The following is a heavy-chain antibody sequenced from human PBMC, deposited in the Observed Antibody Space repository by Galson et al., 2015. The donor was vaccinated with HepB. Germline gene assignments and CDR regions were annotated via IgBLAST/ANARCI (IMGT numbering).Heavy chain of an antibody. Sequence: SLRLSCAASGFTVSSNYMSWVRQAPGKGLEWVSVIYSGGSTYYADSVKGRFTISRDNSKNTLYLQMNSLRAEDTAVYYCASGCGGDCYQRYYYYYGMDVWGQGTTVTVSS. CDR1: GFTVSSNY. CDR3: ASGCGGDCYQRYYYYYGMDV. D-gene: IGHD2-21*02. V-gene: IGHV3-53*01. CDR2: IYSGGST. J-gene: IGHJ6*02.